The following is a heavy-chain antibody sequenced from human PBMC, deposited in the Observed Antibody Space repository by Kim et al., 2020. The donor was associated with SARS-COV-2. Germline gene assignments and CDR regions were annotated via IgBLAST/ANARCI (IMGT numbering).Heavy chain of an antibody. Sequence: SETLSLTCTVSGGSISSSSYYWGWIRQPPGKGLEWIGSIYYSGSTYYNPSLTSRVTISVDTSKNQFSLKLSSVTAADTAVYYCAREVLSPPTITMIVVVVNLAWFDPWGDGTLVSVSS. CDR2: IYYSGST. D-gene: IGHD3-22*01. V-gene: IGHV4-39*02. J-gene: IGHJ5*02. CDR3: AREVLSPPTITMIVVVVNLAWFDP. CDR1: GGSISSSSYY.